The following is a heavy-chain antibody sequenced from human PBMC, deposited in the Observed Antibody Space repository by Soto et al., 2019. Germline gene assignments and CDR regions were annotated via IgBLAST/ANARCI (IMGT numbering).Heavy chain of an antibody. CDR2: IYYSGST. CDR1: GGSISSYY. Sequence: SETLSLTCTVSGGSISSYYWSWIRQPPGKGLEWIGYIYYSGSTNYNPSLKSRVTISVDTSKNQFSLKLSSVTAADTAVYYCARDIYDLTSGFDPWGQGTLVTVSS. V-gene: IGHV4-59*01. CDR3: ARDIYDLTSGFDP. J-gene: IGHJ5*02. D-gene: IGHD3-3*01.